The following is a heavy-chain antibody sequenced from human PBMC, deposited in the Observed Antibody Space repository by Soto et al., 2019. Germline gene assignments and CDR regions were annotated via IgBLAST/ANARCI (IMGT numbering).Heavy chain of an antibody. CDR2: INPYNANT. Sequence: QVQLVQSGAEVKKPGASVKVSCKASGYTFTSYGINWVRQAPGQGPEWMGWINPYNANTNYAQKLQDRVTMTRDTSTSTAFRELRSLRSGDTAVYYCARLKDGYILDYWGQGTLVTVSS. D-gene: IGHD5-12*01. J-gene: IGHJ4*02. V-gene: IGHV1-18*01. CDR3: ARLKDGYILDY. CDR1: GYTFTSYG.